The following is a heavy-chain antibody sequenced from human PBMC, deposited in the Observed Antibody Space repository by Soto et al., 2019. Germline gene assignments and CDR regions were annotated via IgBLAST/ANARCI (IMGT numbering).Heavy chain of an antibody. Sequence: EVQLLEAGGGLVQPGGSLRLSCAASGFTFSTYAMSLVRQAPGKGPEWVSASSGSGVSTYYADSVKGRFTISRYNSKHTLYLQMNSLRAEDTAIYYCAKDLSYGSGNYYSLYYGMDVWGKGTTVTVSS. CDR3: AKDLSYGSGNYYSLYYGMDV. CDR1: GFTFSTYA. CDR2: SSGSGVST. D-gene: IGHD3-10*01. J-gene: IGHJ6*04. V-gene: IGHV3-23*01.